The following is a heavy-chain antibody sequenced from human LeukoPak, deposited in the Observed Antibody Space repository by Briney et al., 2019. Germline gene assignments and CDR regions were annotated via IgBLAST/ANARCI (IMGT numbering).Heavy chain of an antibody. CDR3: ARVSSSGDYYDN. CDR1: AVTFTAYY. Sequence: ASVKVSCRAAAVTFTAYYMHWWRQAPGQGLEWMGWINPNGGGTNYAQKFQGRVTMTTATSISTAYMELGGLRYDYTTVYYCARVSSSGDYYDNWGQGTLVTVSS. D-gene: IGHD3-10*01. V-gene: IGHV1-2*02. CDR2: INPNGGGT. J-gene: IGHJ4*02.